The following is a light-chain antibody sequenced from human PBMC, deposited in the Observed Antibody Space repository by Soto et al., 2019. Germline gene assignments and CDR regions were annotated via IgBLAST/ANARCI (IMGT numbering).Light chain of an antibody. Sequence: QSVLTQPPSASGTPGQRVTISCSGSSSNIGSNTVHWFQQLPGAAPKLLISTNDQRPSGVPDRFSGAKSGTSASLAISGLQSEDEADYYCAAWDDSLNGHVFGVGTKVNVL. J-gene: IGLJ1*01. CDR2: TND. CDR3: AAWDDSLNGHV. V-gene: IGLV1-44*01. CDR1: SSNIGSNT.